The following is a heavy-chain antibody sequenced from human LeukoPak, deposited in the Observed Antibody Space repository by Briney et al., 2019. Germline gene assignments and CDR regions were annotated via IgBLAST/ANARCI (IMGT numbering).Heavy chain of an antibody. CDR2: ISYDGSNK. V-gene: IGHV3-30*03. Sequence: GGSLRLSCAASGFTFSSYGMHWVRQAPGKGLEWVAVISYDGSNKYYADSVKGRFTISRDNSKNTLYLQMNSLRAEDTAVYYCARAHNWKYGSFDFWGQGTLVTVSS. CDR1: GFTFSSYG. D-gene: IGHD1-7*01. J-gene: IGHJ4*02. CDR3: ARAHNWKYGSFDF.